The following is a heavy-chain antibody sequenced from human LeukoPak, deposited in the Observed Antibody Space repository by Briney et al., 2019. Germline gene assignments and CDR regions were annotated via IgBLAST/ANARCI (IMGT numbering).Heavy chain of an antibody. CDR1: GYIFTNYF. CDR2: INPNSGGT. CDR3: ASEWELLVYPVY. Sequence: GASVKVSCKASGYIFTNYFIHWVRQAPGQGLQWMGWINPNSGGTNYAQNFQGRVTMTRDTSISTAYIELSRLRSDDTAVYYCASEWELLVYPVYWGQGTLVSVSS. V-gene: IGHV1-2*02. D-gene: IGHD1-26*01. J-gene: IGHJ4*02.